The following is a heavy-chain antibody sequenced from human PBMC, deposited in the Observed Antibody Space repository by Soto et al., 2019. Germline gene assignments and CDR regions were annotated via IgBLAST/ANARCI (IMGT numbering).Heavy chain of an antibody. CDR1: GGPISTSNW. CDR2: IYHSGST. V-gene: IGHV4-4*02. Sequence: SETLSRTCAVSGGPISTSNWWSWVRQTPGKGLEWIGEIYHSGSTNYNPSLKSRVTISVDTSKNQFSLKLSSVTAADTAVYYCARVWGGAFDIWGQGTMVT. CDR3: ARVWGGAFDI. J-gene: IGHJ3*02. D-gene: IGHD3-10*01.